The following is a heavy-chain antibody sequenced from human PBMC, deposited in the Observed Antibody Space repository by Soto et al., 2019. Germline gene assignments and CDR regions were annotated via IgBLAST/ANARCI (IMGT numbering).Heavy chain of an antibody. Sequence: EVQLVESGGGLVQPEGSLRLSCAASGFSFSNYWMTWVRQAPGKGLEWVANIKQDGSEENYVDSMKGRFTISRENAKKSLYPRMISLRADDKDVYYCTRLNGGGDCLWGQGNLVTVSS. CDR2: IKQDGSEE. CDR1: GFSFSNYW. V-gene: IGHV3-7*01. J-gene: IGHJ4*02. CDR3: TRLNGGGDCL. D-gene: IGHD2-21*02.